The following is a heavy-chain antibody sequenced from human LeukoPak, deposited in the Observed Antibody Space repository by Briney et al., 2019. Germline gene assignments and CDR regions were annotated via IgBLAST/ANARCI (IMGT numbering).Heavy chain of an antibody. CDR2: ISGSGGST. Sequence: GGSLTLSCAASGFTFSSYAMSWVRQAPGKGLEWVSAISGSGGSTYYADSVKGRFTISRDNSKNTLYLQMNSLRAEDTAVYYCAKTSMYSSGWYSPSGPYYFDYWGQGTLVTVSS. CDR3: AKTSMYSSGWYSPSGPYYFDY. D-gene: IGHD6-19*01. CDR1: GFTFSSYA. V-gene: IGHV3-23*01. J-gene: IGHJ4*02.